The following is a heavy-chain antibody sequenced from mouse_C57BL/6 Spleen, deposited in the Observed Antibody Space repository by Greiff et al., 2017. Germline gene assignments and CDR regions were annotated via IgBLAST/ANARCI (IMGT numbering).Heavy chain of an antibody. CDR1: GFTFSSYA. CDR3: TRGDYSGPYFDY. V-gene: IGHV5-9-1*02. J-gene: IGHJ2*01. Sequence: DVKLVESGAGLVKPGGSLKLSCAASGFTFSSYAMSWVRQTPEKRLEWVAYISSGGDYIDYADTVKGRFTISRDNARNTLYLQMSSLKSEDTAMYYCTRGDYSGPYFDYWGQSTTLTVSS. CDR2: ISSGGDYI. D-gene: IGHD1-1*01.